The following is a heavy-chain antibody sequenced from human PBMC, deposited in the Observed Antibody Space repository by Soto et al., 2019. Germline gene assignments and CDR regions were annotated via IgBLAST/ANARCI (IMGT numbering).Heavy chain of an antibody. CDR3: ARDGYSGYDPSWFDP. Sequence: GGSLRLSCAASGFTFSSYSMNWVRQAPGKGLEWVSSISSSSSYIYYADSVKGRFTISRDNAKNSLYLQMNSLRAEDTAVYYCARDGYSGYDPSWFDPWGRGTLVTVSS. D-gene: IGHD5-12*01. V-gene: IGHV3-21*01. J-gene: IGHJ5*02. CDR1: GFTFSSYS. CDR2: ISSSSSYI.